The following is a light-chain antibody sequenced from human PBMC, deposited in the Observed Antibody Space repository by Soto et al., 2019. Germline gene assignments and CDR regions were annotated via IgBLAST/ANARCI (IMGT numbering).Light chain of an antibody. Sequence: EIVITQSPGTLSLSPGERATLSCRASQSVRSSYLAWYQQKLGQAPRLLIYAASSRATGIPDRFSGSGSGTDFTLTISRLEPEDFALYFCQQYGRSSITFGQGTRLEIK. J-gene: IGKJ5*01. V-gene: IGKV3-20*01. CDR1: QSVRSSY. CDR2: AAS. CDR3: QQYGRSSIT.